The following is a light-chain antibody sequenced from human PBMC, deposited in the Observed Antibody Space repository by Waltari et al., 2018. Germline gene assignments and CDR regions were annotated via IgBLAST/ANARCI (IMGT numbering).Light chain of an antibody. V-gene: IGLV6-57*03. Sequence: NFMLTQPHSVSESPGKTVTISCIRSSGSIASNYVHWYHQRPGRAPTTVIYEDSERPFGVPGRFSGSIDRSSNSASLTISGLKTEDEGDYYCQSYDTINPKFGGGTKLTVL. CDR3: QSYDTINPK. J-gene: IGLJ3*02. CDR1: SGSIASNY. CDR2: EDS.